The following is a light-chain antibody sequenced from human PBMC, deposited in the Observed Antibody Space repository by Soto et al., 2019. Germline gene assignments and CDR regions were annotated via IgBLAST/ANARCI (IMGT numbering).Light chain of an antibody. J-gene: IGLJ3*02. CDR1: SSDVGGYNY. V-gene: IGLV2-14*01. CDR2: EVS. CDR3: RSYTSSSTRV. Sequence: QSALTQPASVSGSPGQSITISCTGTSSDVGGYNYVSWYQQHPGKAPKLMIYEVSNRPSGVSNRFSGSKSGNTASLTISGLQAEDEADYYWRSYTSSSTRVFGGGTKLTVL.